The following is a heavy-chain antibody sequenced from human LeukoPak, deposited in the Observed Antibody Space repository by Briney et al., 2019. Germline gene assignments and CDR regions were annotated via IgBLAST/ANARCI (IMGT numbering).Heavy chain of an antibody. J-gene: IGHJ3*02. V-gene: IGHV3-21*01. CDR2: ISSSSSYI. Sequence: GGSLRLSCAASGFTFSSYSMNWVRQGPGKGLEWVSSISSSSSYIYYADSVKGRFTISRDNAKNSLYLQMNSLRAEDTAVYYCAGVVGATGHSAFDIWGQGTMVTVSS. CDR3: AGVVGATGHSAFDI. D-gene: IGHD1-26*01. CDR1: GFTFSSYS.